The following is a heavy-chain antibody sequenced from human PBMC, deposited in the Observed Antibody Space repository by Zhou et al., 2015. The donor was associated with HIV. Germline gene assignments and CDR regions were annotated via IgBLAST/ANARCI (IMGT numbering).Heavy chain of an antibody. D-gene: IGHD1-7*01. J-gene: IGHJ6*02. Sequence: EVQVVESGGALIQPGGSLRLSCAASGFNVSKNYMTWVRQAPGKGLEWVSVIYRGGSTHYADSVKGQFTISRDSSKNTVYLQMNNLRAEDTAVYYCARGGNYHYGMDVWGQGTTVTVSS. CDR2: IYRGGST. CDR1: GFNVSKNY. V-gene: IGHV3-53*01. CDR3: ARGGNYHYGMDV.